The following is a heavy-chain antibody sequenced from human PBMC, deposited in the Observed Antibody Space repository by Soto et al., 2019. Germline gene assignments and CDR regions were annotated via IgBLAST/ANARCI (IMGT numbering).Heavy chain of an antibody. Sequence: EVQLVESGGDLVQPGGSLRLSCAASGLTLSDHYVDWVRQAPGKGLEWFGRSRKKANGYSTEYAASVKGRFTILRDDSKNSVFLQMNSLRTEDTAVYHCVRATKGGKTFFDYWGHGTLVTVSA. CDR2: SRKKANGYST. D-gene: IGHD1-1*01. J-gene: IGHJ4*01. CDR3: VRATKGGKTFFDY. V-gene: IGHV3-72*01. CDR1: GLTLSDHY.